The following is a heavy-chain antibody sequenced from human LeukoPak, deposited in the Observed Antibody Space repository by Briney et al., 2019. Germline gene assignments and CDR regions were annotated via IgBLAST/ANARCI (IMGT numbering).Heavy chain of an antibody. D-gene: IGHD2-2*01. CDR3: ASHTRCYL. J-gene: IGHJ4*02. V-gene: IGHV1-2*06. CDR2: INPNNGGT. Sequence: SVKVSCKASGYTFTDYYIHWVGQAPGQDLGWMGRINPNNGGTNSAQKFQGTVTMTRDTSISTAYMDLSGLRSDATAVYSCASHTRCYLWGQGTLVTVSS. CDR1: GYTFTDYY.